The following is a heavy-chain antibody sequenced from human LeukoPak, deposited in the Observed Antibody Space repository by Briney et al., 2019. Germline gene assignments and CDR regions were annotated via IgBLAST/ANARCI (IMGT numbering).Heavy chain of an antibody. CDR3: ARDFGSGYPEGVDY. Sequence: ASVKVSCKASGYTFTSYYMHWVRQAPGQGLEWMGIINPSGGSTSYAQKFQGRVTMTRDTSISTAYMELSRLRSDDTAVYYCARDFGSGYPEGVDYWGQGTLVTVSS. V-gene: IGHV1-46*01. CDR2: INPSGGST. CDR1: GYTFTSYY. J-gene: IGHJ4*02. D-gene: IGHD3-22*01.